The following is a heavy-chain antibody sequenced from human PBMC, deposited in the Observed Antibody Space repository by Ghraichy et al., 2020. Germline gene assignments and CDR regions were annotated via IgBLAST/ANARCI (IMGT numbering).Heavy chain of an antibody. CDR1: GFTFDRYT. Sequence: LSLTCAASGFTFDRYTMHWLRQTPGNSLEWVSLINWNGRDKNYADSVRGRFTISRDNRRNSLFLELNSLRTEDTAMYYCAKEGGTIFCDSWGQGALVTVSS. CDR2: INWNGRDK. CDR3: AKEGGTIFCDS. D-gene: IGHD3-3*01. J-gene: IGHJ4*02. V-gene: IGHV3-43*01.